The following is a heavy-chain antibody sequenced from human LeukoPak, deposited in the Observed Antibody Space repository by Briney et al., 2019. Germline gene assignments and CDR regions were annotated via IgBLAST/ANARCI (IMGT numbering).Heavy chain of an antibody. V-gene: IGHV1-2*02. Sequence: ASVKVSCKASGYTFTSYYMHWVRQAPGQGLEWMGWINPNSGGTNYAQKFQGRVIMTRDTSISTAYMELSRLRSDDTAVYYCARVSEYYYFDYWGQGTLVTVSS. CDR3: ARVSEYYYFDY. CDR2: INPNSGGT. J-gene: IGHJ4*02. D-gene: IGHD2/OR15-2a*01. CDR1: GYTFTSYY.